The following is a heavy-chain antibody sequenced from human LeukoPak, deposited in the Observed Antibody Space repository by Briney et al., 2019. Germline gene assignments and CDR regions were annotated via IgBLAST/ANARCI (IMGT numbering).Heavy chain of an antibody. J-gene: IGHJ6*02. D-gene: IGHD3-3*01. CDR1: GYTFTGYY. V-gene: IGHV1-46*01. CDR3: ARDKPYYDFWSGSPYGMDV. Sequence: ASVKVSCKASGYTFTGYYMHWVRQAPGQGLEWMGIMNPSGGSTSYAQKFQGRVTMTRDTSTSTVYMELSSLRSEDTAVYYCARDKPYYDFWSGSPYGMDVWGQGTTVTVSS. CDR2: MNPSGGST.